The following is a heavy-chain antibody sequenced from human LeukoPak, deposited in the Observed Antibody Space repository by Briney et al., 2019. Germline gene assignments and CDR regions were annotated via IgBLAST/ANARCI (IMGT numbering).Heavy chain of an antibody. CDR2: ISSSSSTI. CDR3: AKEEDDILTGYYREKPFDY. D-gene: IGHD3-9*01. Sequence: GGSLRLSCAASGFTFSSYSMNWVRQAPGKGLEWVSYISSSSSTIYYADSVKGRFTISRDNSKNTLYLQMNSLRAEDTAVYYCAKEEDDILTGYYREKPFDYWGQGTLVIVSS. V-gene: IGHV3-48*01. J-gene: IGHJ4*02. CDR1: GFTFSSYS.